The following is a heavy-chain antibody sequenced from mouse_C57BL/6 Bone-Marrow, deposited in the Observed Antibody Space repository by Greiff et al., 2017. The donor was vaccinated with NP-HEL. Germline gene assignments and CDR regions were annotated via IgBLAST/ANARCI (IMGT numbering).Heavy chain of an antibody. CDR3: ARGGNYVPFAY. J-gene: IGHJ3*01. Sequence: VKLQQPGAELVMPGASVKLSCKASGYTFTSYWMHWVKQRPGQGLEWIGEIDPSDSYTNYNQKFKGKSTLTVDKSSSTAYMQLSSLTSEDSAVYYCARGGNYVPFAYWGQGTLVTVSA. D-gene: IGHD2-1*01. CDR2: IDPSDSYT. V-gene: IGHV1-69*01. CDR1: GYTFTSYW.